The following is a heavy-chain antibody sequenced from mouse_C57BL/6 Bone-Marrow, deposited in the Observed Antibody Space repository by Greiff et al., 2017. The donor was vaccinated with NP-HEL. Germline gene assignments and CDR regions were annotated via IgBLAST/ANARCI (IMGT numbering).Heavy chain of an antibody. Sequence: VQLQQSGPELVKPGASVKMSCKASGYTFTDYNMHWVKQSHGKSLEWIGYINPNNGGTSYNQKFKGKATLTVNKSSSTAYMELRSLTSEDSAVYYCARGNYVLCWYFDVWGTGTTVTVSS. J-gene: IGHJ1*03. D-gene: IGHD2-1*01. CDR3: ARGNYVLCWYFDV. V-gene: IGHV1-22*01. CDR1: GYTFTDYN. CDR2: INPNNGGT.